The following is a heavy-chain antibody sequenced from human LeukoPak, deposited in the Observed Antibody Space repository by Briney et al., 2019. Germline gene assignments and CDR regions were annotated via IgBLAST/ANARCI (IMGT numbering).Heavy chain of an antibody. CDR3: ATVNPQYCSSTSCSFNWFDP. D-gene: IGHD2-2*01. CDR1: GYTLTELS. J-gene: IGHJ5*02. V-gene: IGHV1-24*01. Sequence: GASVKVSRKVSGYTLTELSMHWVRQAPGKGLEWMGGFDPEDGETIYAQKFQGRVTMTEDTSTDTAYMELSSLRSEDTAVYYCATVNPQYCSSTSCSFNWFDPWGQGTLVTVSS. CDR2: FDPEDGET.